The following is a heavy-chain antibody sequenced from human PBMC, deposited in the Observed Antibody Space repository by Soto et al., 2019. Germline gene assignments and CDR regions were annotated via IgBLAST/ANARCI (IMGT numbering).Heavy chain of an antibody. CDR2: INPNSGGT. Sequence: ASVKVSCKASGYIFSDYYMHWVRQAPGQGFEWMGWINPNSGGTNYAQKFQGWVTMTRDTSISTAYMELSRLRSDDTAVYYCARGCITIFGVVQADYDYGMDVWG. CDR3: ARGCITIFGVVQADYDYGMDV. V-gene: IGHV1-2*04. D-gene: IGHD3-3*01. CDR1: GYIFSDYY. J-gene: IGHJ6*01.